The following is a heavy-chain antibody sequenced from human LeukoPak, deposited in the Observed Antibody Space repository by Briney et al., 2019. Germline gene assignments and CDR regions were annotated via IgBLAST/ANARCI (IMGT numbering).Heavy chain of an antibody. CDR2: ISYDGSNK. CDR3: ARVDGRWCYYDSSGYCPVDY. V-gene: IGHV3-30-3*01. D-gene: IGHD3-22*01. Sequence: GGSLRLSCAASGFIFSSYAMHWVRQAPGKGLEWVAVISYDGSNKYYADSVKGRFTISRDNSKNTLYLQMDSLRAEDTAVYYCARVDGRWCYYDSSGYCPVDYWGQGTLVTVSS. CDR1: GFIFSSYA. J-gene: IGHJ4*02.